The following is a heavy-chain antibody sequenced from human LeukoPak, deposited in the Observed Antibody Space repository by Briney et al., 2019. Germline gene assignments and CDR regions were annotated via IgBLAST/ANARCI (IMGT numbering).Heavy chain of an antibody. J-gene: IGHJ4*02. CDR3: AKEEGYSYGRYFDY. Sequence: GGSLRLSCAASGFTFSNYAMSWVRQAPGKGLDWASAISDSGGTTYYADSVKGRFTISRDNSKNTLYLQMNSLRAEDTAIYYCAKEEGYSYGRYFDYWGQGTLVTVSS. V-gene: IGHV3-23*01. CDR1: GFTFSNYA. D-gene: IGHD5-18*01. CDR2: ISDSGGTT.